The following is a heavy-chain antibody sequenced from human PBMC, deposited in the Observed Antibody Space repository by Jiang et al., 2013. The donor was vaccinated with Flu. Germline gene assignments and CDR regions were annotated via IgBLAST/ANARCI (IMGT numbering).Heavy chain of an antibody. CDR3: AHRPYQGRDWDVGYYDY. D-gene: IGHD1-1*01. CDR2: IYWDDDK. J-gene: IGHJ4*02. V-gene: IGHV2-5*02. CDR1: GFSLTTSGLG. Sequence: KPTQTLTLTCSFSGFSLTTSGLGVGWIRQPPGRALEWLALIYWDDDKHYSPSLKSRLSITKDTSRSQVVLSMRNMDPVDSATYYCAHRPYQGRDWDVGYYDYWGQGT.